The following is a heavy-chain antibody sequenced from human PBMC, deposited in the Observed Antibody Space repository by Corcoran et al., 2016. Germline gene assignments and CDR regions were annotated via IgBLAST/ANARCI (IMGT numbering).Heavy chain of an antibody. D-gene: IGHD1-26*01. Sequence: QLQLQESGPGLVKPSETLSLTCTVSGGAVSRGSYYWGWNRQPPRKGLEWIGYIYYSGSTNYNPSHKSPVTISVDTSKNQFSLKLSSVTAADTAVYFCARSSGSYEWLDYWGQGTLVTVSS. V-gene: IGHV4-61*01. CDR2: IYYSGST. CDR3: ARSSGSYEWLDY. CDR1: GGAVSRGSYY. J-gene: IGHJ4*02.